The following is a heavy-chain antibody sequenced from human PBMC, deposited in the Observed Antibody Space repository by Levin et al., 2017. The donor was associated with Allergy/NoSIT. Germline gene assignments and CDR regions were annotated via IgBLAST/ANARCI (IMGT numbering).Heavy chain of an antibody. J-gene: IGHJ4*02. CDR1: GFTFRNFG. CDR2: IWYDVSNK. V-gene: IGHV3-33*01. D-gene: IGHD6-19*01. Sequence: LSLPCAASGFTFRNFGIHWVRPAPGKGLEWVSAIWYDVSNKYYRDSVKGRFTISRDNSKNTLYLQMDSLRVQDTAVYYCARDRYSAVAGIDWTHALDYWGQGTLVTVSS. CDR3: ARDRYSAVAGIDWTHALDY.